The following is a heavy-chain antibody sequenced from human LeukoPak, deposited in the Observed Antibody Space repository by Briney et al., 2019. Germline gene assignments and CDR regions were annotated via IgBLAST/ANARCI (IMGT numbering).Heavy chain of an antibody. D-gene: IGHD3-10*01. CDR3: TTDRVADYYGSGPLWYFDL. J-gene: IGHJ2*01. Sequence: SGGSLRLSCAASGFTVSSNYMSWVRQAPGKGLEWVSVIYSGGSTYYADSVKGRFTISRDNSKNTLYLQMNSLRAEDTAVYYCTTDRVADYYGSGPLWYFDLWGRGTLVTVSS. CDR2: IYSGGST. V-gene: IGHV3-53*01. CDR1: GFTVSSNY.